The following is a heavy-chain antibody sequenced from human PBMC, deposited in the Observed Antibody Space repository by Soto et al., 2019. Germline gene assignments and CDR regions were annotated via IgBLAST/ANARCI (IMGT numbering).Heavy chain of an antibody. CDR1: GFTFSSYA. V-gene: IGHV3-23*01. D-gene: IGHD2-15*01. Sequence: GSLRLSCAASGFTFSSYAMSWVRQAPGKGLEWVSAISGSGGSTYYADSVKGRFTISRDNSKNTLYLQMNSLRAEDTAVYYCAKEGGDCSGGSCFGNFDYWGQGTLVTVSS. CDR2: ISGSGGST. CDR3: AKEGGDCSGGSCFGNFDY. J-gene: IGHJ4*02.